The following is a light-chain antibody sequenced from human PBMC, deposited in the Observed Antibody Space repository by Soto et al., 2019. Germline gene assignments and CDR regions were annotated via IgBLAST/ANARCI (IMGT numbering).Light chain of an antibody. V-gene: IGKV1-33*01. CDR2: DAS. J-gene: IGKJ4*01. Sequence: DIQMTQSPSSLSASVGDRVTITCQASQDISNYLNWYQQKTGKAPTLLIYDASNLETGVPSRFSGSGSATDFTFTISSLQPEDIATYYWQQYDNLPRFGGGTKVEIK. CDR1: QDISNY. CDR3: QQYDNLPR.